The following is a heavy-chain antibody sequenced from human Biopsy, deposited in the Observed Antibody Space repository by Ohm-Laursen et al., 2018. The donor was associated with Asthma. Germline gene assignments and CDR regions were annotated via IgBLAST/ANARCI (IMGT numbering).Heavy chain of an antibody. CDR1: YGSIISGGYY. V-gene: IGHV4-30-2*01. CDR3: ARAQAAQYYYGMDV. Sequence: TLSLTCTVSYGSIISGGYYWTWIRQHPGKGLEWIGYISHSGSTYFNPSLKSRVTISLDRTKSQFSLKLSSVTAADTALYYCARAQAAQYYYGMDVWGQGTTVSVSS. J-gene: IGHJ6*02. D-gene: IGHD6-6*01. CDR2: ISHSGST.